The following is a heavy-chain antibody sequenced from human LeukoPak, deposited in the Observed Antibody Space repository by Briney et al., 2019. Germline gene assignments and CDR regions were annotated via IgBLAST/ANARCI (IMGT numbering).Heavy chain of an antibody. D-gene: IGHD3-10*01. CDR2: NDYSGST. Sequence: SETPSLTCIVSGGPISTDSWSWSRQPPGKGLEWIGYNDYSGSTNYNPSLKSRVTISVDTSKNQFSLKLNSVTAADTAVYYCARGATFRGTYYMDVWGKGTTVTVSS. CDR1: GGPISTDS. V-gene: IGHV4-59*01. J-gene: IGHJ6*03. CDR3: ARGATFRGTYYMDV.